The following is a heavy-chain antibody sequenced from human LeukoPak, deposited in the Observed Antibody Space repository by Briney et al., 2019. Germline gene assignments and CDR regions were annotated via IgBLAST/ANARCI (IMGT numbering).Heavy chain of an antibody. CDR1: EFTFDDYA. D-gene: IGHD3-3*01. Sequence: GGSLRLSCAASEFTFDDYAMHWVRQAPGKGLEWVSGISWNSGSIGYADSVKGRFTISRDNAKNSLYLQMNSLRAEDTALYYCAKGSFTIFGVVTPSPLDYWGQGTLVTVSS. V-gene: IGHV3-9*01. CDR2: ISWNSGSI. J-gene: IGHJ4*02. CDR3: AKGSFTIFGVVTPSPLDY.